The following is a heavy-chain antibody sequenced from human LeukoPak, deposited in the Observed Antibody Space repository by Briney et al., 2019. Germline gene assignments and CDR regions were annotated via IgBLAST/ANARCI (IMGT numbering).Heavy chain of an antibody. V-gene: IGHV3-7*01. CDR2: IKQDGSEK. CDR3: ARDGPFDY. CDR1: GFTFSRYW. D-gene: IGHD3/OR15-3a*01. J-gene: IGHJ4*02. Sequence: GGSLRLSCAASGFTFSRYWMSWVRQAPGKGLEWVANIKQDGSEKYYVDSVKGRFTISRDNVKDSVYLQMNSLTAEDTAVYYCARDGPFDYWGQGTLVTVSS.